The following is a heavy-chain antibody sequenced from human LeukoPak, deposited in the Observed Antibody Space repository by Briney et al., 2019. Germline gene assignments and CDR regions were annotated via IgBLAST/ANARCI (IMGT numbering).Heavy chain of an antibody. CDR2: ISSGSSPI. CDR3: AKDPTVTPLKYFYMDV. CDR1: GFTFRTFS. Sequence: GGSLRLSCAASGFTFRTFSMNWVRQAPGKGLEWLSYISSGSSPIYYADSVKGRFTISRDDAQSLVYLQMNSLRAEDTAVYYCAKDPTVTPLKYFYMDVWGKGTTVTVSS. V-gene: IGHV3-48*04. D-gene: IGHD4-17*01. J-gene: IGHJ6*03.